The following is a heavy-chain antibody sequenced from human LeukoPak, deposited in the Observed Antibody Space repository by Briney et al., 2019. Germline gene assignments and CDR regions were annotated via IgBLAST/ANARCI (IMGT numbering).Heavy chain of an antibody. CDR2: IYYSGST. CDR1: GGSISSYY. D-gene: IGHD2-2*01. Sequence: SETLSLTCTVSGGSISSYYWSWIRQPPGKGLEWIGYIYYSGSTNYNPSLKSRVTISVDTSKNQFSLKLSSVTAADTAVYCCARGVPAATDYWGQGTLVTVSS. J-gene: IGHJ4*02. V-gene: IGHV4-59*01. CDR3: ARGVPAATDY.